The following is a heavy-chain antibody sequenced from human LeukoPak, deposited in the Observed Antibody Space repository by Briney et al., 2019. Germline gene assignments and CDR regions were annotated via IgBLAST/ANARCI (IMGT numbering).Heavy chain of an antibody. CDR2: IYYSGST. CDR1: GGSISSSSYY. Sequence: SETLSLTCTVSGGSISSSSYYWGWIRQPPGKGLEWIGYIYYSGSTYYNPSLKSRVTISVDTSKNQFSLKLSSVTAADTAVYYCARDAIGVVVPAAIPTRRHNYYYMDVWGKGTTVTVSS. D-gene: IGHD2-2*01. V-gene: IGHV4-31*03. CDR3: ARDAIGVVVPAAIPTRRHNYYYMDV. J-gene: IGHJ6*03.